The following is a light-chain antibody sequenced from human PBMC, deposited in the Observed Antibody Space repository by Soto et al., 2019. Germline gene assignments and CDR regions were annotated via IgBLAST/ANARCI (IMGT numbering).Light chain of an antibody. CDR1: QSLLHSNGYNY. Sequence: DMVMTQSPLSLPVTPGEPASISCRSSQSLLHSNGYNYLDWYLQKPGQSTQLLIYLGSNRASGGPDRFSGSGSGTDFTLKISRVVAVYVWFCYCMQALQFPRTFGQGTEV. J-gene: IGKJ1*01. CDR2: LGS. CDR3: MQALQFPRT. V-gene: IGKV2-28*01.